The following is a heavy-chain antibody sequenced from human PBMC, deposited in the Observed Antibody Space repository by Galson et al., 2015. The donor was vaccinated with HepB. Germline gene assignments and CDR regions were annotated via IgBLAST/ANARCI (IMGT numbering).Heavy chain of an antibody. CDR3: LRFLDRGVGY. CDR1: GGTFSSYA. CDR2: IIPILGIA. Sequence: SGKVSCKASGGTFSSYAISWVRQAPGQGLEWMGGIIPILGIANYAQKFQGRVTITADKSTSTAYMELSSLRSEDTAVYYCLRFLDRGVGYWGQGTLVTVSS. D-gene: IGHD3-3*01. J-gene: IGHJ4*02. V-gene: IGHV1-69*10.